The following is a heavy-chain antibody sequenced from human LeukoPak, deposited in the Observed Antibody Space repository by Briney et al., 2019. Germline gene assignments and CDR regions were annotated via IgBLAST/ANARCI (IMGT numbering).Heavy chain of an antibody. V-gene: IGHV5-51*01. Sequence: GESLKISCKGSGYSFTSYWIGWVRQLPGKGLEWMGIIYPGDSDTRYSPSFQGQVTISADKSISTAYLQWSSLKASDTAMYYRAAGVGMVRGVYGMDVWGKGTTVTVSS. CDR3: AAGVGMVRGVYGMDV. CDR2: IYPGDSDT. CDR1: GYSFTSYW. J-gene: IGHJ6*04. D-gene: IGHD3-10*01.